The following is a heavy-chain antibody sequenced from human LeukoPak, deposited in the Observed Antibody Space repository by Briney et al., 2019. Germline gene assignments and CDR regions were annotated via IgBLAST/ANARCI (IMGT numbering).Heavy chain of an antibody. CDR3: ARGDDDYGNLDV. CDR1: GGSITSSGYSY. V-gene: IGHV4-31*03. Sequence: PSQTLSLTCTVSGGSITSSGYSYWTWIRQHPGKGLEWIGFTYYSGTSHYHTSLESRVTISVDTSKNQFSLRLNSVTAADTAVYFCARGDDDYGNLDVWGQGTMDTVSS. CDR2: TYYSGTS. D-gene: IGHD4-17*01. J-gene: IGHJ3*01.